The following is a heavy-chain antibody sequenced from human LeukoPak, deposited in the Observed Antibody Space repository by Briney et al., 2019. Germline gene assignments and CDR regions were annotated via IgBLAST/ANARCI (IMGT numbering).Heavy chain of an antibody. CDR2: INWNGGST. J-gene: IGHJ4*02. V-gene: IGHV3-20*04. D-gene: IGHD5-18*01. CDR1: GFTFDDYG. CDR3: ARDSRYTAMVMAPYYFDY. Sequence: PGGSLRLSCAASGFTFDDYGMSWVRQAPGKGLEWVSGINWNGGSTGYADSVKGRFTISRDDVKSSLYLQMNSLRAEDTALYYCARDSRYTAMVMAPYYFDYWGQGTLVTVSS.